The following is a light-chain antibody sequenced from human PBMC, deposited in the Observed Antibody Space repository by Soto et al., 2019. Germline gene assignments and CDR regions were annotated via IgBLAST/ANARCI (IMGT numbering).Light chain of an antibody. Sequence: QSALTQPPSTSGSPGQSVTISCTGTSSDVGGHNFVSWYQQHPGKAPKFLIYEVTKRPSGVPDRFCGSKSGITASLTVSGLQADDEAYYYCSAYAGNNNPVIFGGGTKLTVL. V-gene: IGLV2-8*01. CDR2: EVT. CDR3: SAYAGNNNPVI. J-gene: IGLJ2*01. CDR1: SSDVGGHNF.